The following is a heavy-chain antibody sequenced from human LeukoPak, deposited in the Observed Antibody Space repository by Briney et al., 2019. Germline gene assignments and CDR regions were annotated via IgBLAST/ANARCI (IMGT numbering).Heavy chain of an antibody. CDR2: IYYSGST. V-gene: IGHV4-59*01. CDR1: GGSISSYY. J-gene: IGHJ6*02. Sequence: SETLSLTCTVSGGSISSYYWRWIRQPPGKGLEWIGYIYYSGSTNYNPSLKSRVTISVDTSKNQFSLKLSSVTAADTAVYYCARGDDYRDYYYGMDVWGQGTTVTVSS. D-gene: IGHD4-11*01. CDR3: ARGDDYRDYYYGMDV.